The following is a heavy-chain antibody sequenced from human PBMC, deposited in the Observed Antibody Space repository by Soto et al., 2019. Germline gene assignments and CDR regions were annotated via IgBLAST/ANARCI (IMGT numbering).Heavy chain of an antibody. CDR2: INPSGGST. V-gene: IGHV1-46*01. CDR3: ARVDESIAAAGILDP. Sequence: ASVKVSCKASGYTFTSYYMHWVRQAPGQGLEWMGIINPSGGSTSYAQKFQGRITMTRDTSTSTVYMELSSLRSEYTAVYYCARVDESIAAAGILDPWGQGTLVPVSP. J-gene: IGHJ5*02. CDR1: GYTFTSYY. D-gene: IGHD6-13*01.